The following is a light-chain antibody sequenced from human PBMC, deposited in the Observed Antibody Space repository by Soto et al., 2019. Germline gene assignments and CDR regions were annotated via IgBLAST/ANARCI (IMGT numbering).Light chain of an antibody. CDR2: DAS. Sequence: DIEMTQSPSTLSASLGETATLTCGASQSVDNYLKWYQHKPGQAPRLLIYDASTRALDTPARFTGSGAGTEFTLTISSLESEDLAVYFGQQCSNWRITFGQGTRLEI. CDR3: QQCSNWRIT. J-gene: IGKJ5*01. V-gene: IGKV3-15*01. CDR1: QSVDNY.